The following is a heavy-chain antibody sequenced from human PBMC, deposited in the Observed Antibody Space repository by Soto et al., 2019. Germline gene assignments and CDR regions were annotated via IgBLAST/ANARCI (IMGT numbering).Heavy chain of an antibody. D-gene: IGHD3-3*01. CDR1: GGSFSGYY. CDR3: ARGRDYAFWSGYWFRGGEGRYYYCMDV. CDR2: INHSGST. J-gene: IGHJ6*02. V-gene: IGHV4-34*01. Sequence: SETLSLTCAVYGGSFSGYYWSWIRQPPGKGLEWIGEINHSGSTNYNPSLKSRVTISVDTSKNQFSLKLSSVTAADTAVYYCARGRDYAFWSGYWFRGGEGRYYYCMDVWAQGTTVTVSS.